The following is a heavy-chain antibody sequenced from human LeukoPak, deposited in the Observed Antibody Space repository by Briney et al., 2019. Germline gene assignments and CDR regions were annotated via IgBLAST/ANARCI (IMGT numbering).Heavy chain of an antibody. CDR1: GFTFSSYS. V-gene: IGHV3-48*01. CDR2: VTSSSRTI. CDR3: ARDLIGGNAYDY. Sequence: GGSLRLSCAASGFTFSSYSMNWVRQAPGKGPEWIAYVTSSSRTIYYADSVKGRFTISRDNAKSSLYLELDSLRAEDTAVYYCARDLIGGNAYDYWGQGALVTVSS. J-gene: IGHJ4*02. D-gene: IGHD2-15*01.